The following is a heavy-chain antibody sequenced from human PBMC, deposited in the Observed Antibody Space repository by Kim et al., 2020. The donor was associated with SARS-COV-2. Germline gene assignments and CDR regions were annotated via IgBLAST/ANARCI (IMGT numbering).Heavy chain of an antibody. CDR3: ARDDSGWYFHY. CDR2: I. J-gene: IGHJ4*02. Sequence: IHYAAYVRGRFTISRDSAKNSLYLQMNSLKDEDTAVYYCARDDSGWYFHYWGQGTLVTVSS. V-gene: IGHV3-48*02. D-gene: IGHD6-19*01.